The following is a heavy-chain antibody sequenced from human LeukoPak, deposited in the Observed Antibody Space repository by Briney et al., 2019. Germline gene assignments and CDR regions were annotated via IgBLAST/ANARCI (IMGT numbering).Heavy chain of an antibody. CDR2: ISSDGSNK. J-gene: IGHJ5*02. CDR1: GFTFSDYP. CDR3: ARETLGWFDP. V-gene: IGHV3-30-3*01. Sequence: PGRSLRLSCAASGFTFSDYPMDWVRQSPGKGLEWVAIISSDGSNKYYADSVKGRFTISRDNSKNTLYLQMSSLRAEDTAVYYCARETLGWFDPWGRGTLVTVSS.